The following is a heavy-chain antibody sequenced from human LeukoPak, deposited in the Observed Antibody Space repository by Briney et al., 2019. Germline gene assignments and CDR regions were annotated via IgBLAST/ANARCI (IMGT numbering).Heavy chain of an antibody. Sequence: GGSLRLSCAASGFKSSRYSMKWVRQAPGKGLEGVSFISSSSSYIYYADSLKGRFTISRDNAKNSLYLQMNSLRAEDTAVYYCARGTMFPYYFDYWGQGTLVTVSS. V-gene: IGHV3-21*01. CDR3: ARGTMFPYYFDY. CDR1: GFKSSRYS. CDR2: ISSSSSYI. D-gene: IGHD3-10*02. J-gene: IGHJ4*02.